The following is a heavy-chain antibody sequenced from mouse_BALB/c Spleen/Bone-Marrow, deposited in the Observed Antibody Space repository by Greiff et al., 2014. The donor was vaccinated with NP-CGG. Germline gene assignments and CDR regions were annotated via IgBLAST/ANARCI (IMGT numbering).Heavy chain of an antibody. CDR3: TKPSFYYGSSYWYFDV. Sequence: EVQLQQSGAELAKPGASVKLSCTASGFNIKDTYMHWVKQRPEQGLEWIGRIDPAYGDTKYDPKFQGKATITADTSSNTAYLQLSSLTSEDTAVYYCTKPSFYYGSSYWYFDVWGAGTTVTVSS. V-gene: IGHV14-3*02. CDR1: GFNIKDTY. J-gene: IGHJ1*01. D-gene: IGHD1-1*01. CDR2: IDPAYGDT.